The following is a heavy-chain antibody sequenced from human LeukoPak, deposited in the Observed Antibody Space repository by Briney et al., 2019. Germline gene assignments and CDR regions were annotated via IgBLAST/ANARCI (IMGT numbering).Heavy chain of an antibody. CDR2: INPNSGGT. J-gene: IGHJ1*01. D-gene: IGHD3-22*01. Sequence: ASVKVSCKASGYTFTGYYMHWVRQAPGQGLEWMGWINPNSGGTNYAQKFQGRVTMTRDTSISIAYMELSRLRSDDTAVYYCARAENYYDSSGYYSAEYFQHWGQGTLVTVSS. CDR3: ARAENYYDSSGYYSAEYFQH. V-gene: IGHV1-2*02. CDR1: GYTFTGYY.